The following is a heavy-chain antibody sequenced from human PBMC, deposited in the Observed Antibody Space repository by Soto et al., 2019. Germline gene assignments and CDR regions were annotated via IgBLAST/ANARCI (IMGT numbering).Heavy chain of an antibody. CDR3: ARVVVVIPPGYYYAMDV. J-gene: IGHJ6*02. D-gene: IGHD3-22*01. Sequence: PGGSLRLSCVASGFTFSDYYMNWVRQAPGRGLEWVAYITSSSDTIYYSDSVKGRFTISRDNGKNSLFLQMNSLRDEDTAVYYCARVVVVIPPGYYYAMDVWGQGTTVTVSS. V-gene: IGHV3-48*02. CDR2: ITSSSDTI. CDR1: GFTFSDYY.